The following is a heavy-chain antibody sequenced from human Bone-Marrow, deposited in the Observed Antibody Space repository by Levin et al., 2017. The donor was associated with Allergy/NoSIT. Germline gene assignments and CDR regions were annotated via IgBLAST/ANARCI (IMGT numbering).Heavy chain of an antibody. J-gene: IGHJ4*02. CDR2: IFSGGST. V-gene: IGHV3-66*01. CDR1: GFTVSTNY. Sequence: GGSLRLSCEASGFTVSTNYMAWVRQAPGKGLEWVSVIFSGGSTYYADSVKGRFTISRDNSKNTLYLQMNRLRVEDTAIYYCSSAPGFSDYWGQGTQVTVSS. CDR3: SSAPGFSDY.